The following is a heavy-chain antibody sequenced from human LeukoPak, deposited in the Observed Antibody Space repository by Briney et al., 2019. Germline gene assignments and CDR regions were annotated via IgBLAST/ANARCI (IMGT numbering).Heavy chain of an antibody. CDR1: GHTLTSYY. CDR3: KTAYDILIGYCDP. D-gene: IGHD3-9*01. V-gene: IGHV1-46*01. CDR2: INPSGGST. J-gene: IGHJ5*02. Sequence: ASMKGSCKASGHTLTSYYMHWVPQAPRQGPEWMVIINPSGGSTSYAQKFQGRVTMTRDTSTSTVYMELSSLRSEDIFFFKQKTAYDILIGYCDPWGQGTLVTVSS.